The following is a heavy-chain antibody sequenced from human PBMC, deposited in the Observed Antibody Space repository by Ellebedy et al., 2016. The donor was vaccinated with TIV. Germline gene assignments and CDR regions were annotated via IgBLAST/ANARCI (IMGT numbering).Heavy chain of an antibody. J-gene: IGHJ4*02. CDR2: INPNSGDT. CDR1: GYTFSGYY. Sequence: ASVKVSCKASGYTFSGYYIHWVRQAPGQGLEWVGWINPNSGDTNYAQKFQGRVTMTRDTSITTAYLDLSRLRNDDTALYYCARDAGHCSTTGCQIAATAASGFIDYWGQGTLLIVSS. D-gene: IGHD2-2*01. V-gene: IGHV1-2*02. CDR3: ARDAGHCSTTGCQIAATAASGFIDY.